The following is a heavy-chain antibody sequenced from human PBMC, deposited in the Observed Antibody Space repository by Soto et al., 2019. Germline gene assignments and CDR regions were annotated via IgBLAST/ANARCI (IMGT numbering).Heavy chain of an antibody. J-gene: IGHJ3*02. Sequence: SVEVCFKASGYTFTSYGISWVRQAPGQGLEWMGWISAYNGNTNYAQKLQGRVTMTTDTSTSTAYMELRSLRSDDTAVYYCARDRRRGAEDACKTWCKGTRVTV. CDR3: ARDRRRGAEDACKT. V-gene: IGHV1-18*01. CDR1: GYTFTSYG. D-gene: IGHD1-26*01. CDR2: ISAYNGNT.